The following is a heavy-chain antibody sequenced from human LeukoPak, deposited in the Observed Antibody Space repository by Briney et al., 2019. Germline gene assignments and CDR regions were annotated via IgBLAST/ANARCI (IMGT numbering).Heavy chain of an antibody. CDR2: IKSKTDGGTT. D-gene: IGHD1-26*01. CDR1: GFTFSNAW. J-gene: IGHJ4*02. Sequence: PGGSLRLSCAASGFTFSNAWMSWVRQAPGKGLEWVGRIKSKTDGGTTDYAAPVKGRFTISRDDSKNTLYLQMNSLKTEDTGVYYCTTTGTRRYSGSYSGYWGQGTLVTVSS. V-gene: IGHV3-15*01. CDR3: TTTGTRRYSGSYSGY.